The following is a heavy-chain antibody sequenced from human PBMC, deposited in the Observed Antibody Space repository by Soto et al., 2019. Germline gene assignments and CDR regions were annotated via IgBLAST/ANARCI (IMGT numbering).Heavy chain of an antibody. CDR1: GYTFTAYY. CDR3: ARNMDYYYGPGSGNGHGF. V-gene: IGHV1-2*02. Sequence: QVQLVQSGAEVKEPGDSVRVSCEASGYTFTAYYIHWVRQAPGQGLELMGWINTKFGDTTYAQDFQGRVSMTRDMSISTVYMQLSRLTSGDTAIYYCARNMDYYYGPGSGNGHGFWGQGTTVT. J-gene: IGHJ6*02. CDR2: INTKFGDT. D-gene: IGHD3-10*01.